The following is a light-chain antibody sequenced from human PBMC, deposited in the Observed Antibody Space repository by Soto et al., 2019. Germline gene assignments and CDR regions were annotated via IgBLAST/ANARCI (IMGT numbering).Light chain of an antibody. V-gene: IGKV3-15*01. CDR3: QQYDTWPQT. J-gene: IGKJ1*01. CDR2: GAS. Sequence: EIFMTQSPGTLSVSPGERGTLSCRASQSVGGNLAWYQQKSGQPPRLLIFGASSRATGVPARFSASGSGTDFTLPITSLQTEDLADYFCQQYDTWPQTFGQATRVEI. CDR1: QSVGGN.